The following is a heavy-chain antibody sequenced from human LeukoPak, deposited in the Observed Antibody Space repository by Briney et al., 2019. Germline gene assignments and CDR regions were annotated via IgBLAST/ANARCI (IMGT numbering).Heavy chain of an antibody. J-gene: IGHJ4*02. CDR2: ISGSGAGT. CDR1: GFTSSDYA. V-gene: IGHV3-23*01. Sequence: GGSLRLSCAASGFTSSDYALSWVRQAPGRGLEWVATISGSGAGTYYSDSVQGRFTISRDNSKNTLYLQMNSLRAEDTAVYYCARDWDGYNLTPPLYWGQGTLVTVSS. D-gene: IGHD5-24*01. CDR3: ARDWDGYNLTPPLY.